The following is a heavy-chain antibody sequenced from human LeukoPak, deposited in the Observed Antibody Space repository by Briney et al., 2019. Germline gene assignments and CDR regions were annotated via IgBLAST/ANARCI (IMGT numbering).Heavy chain of an antibody. D-gene: IGHD3-22*01. CDR3: VADHYDYSGYYYYFDY. CDR1: GFTFTSSA. CDR2: IVVGSGNT. J-gene: IGHJ4*02. V-gene: IGHV1-58*01. Sequence: ASVKVSCKASGFTFTSSAVQWVRQARGQRLEWIGWIVVGSGNTNYAQKFQERVTITRDMSTSTAYMELSSLRSEDTAVYYCVADHYDYSGYYYYFDYWGQGTLVTVSS.